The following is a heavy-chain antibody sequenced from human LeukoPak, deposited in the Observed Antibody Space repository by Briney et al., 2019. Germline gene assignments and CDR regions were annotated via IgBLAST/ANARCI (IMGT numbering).Heavy chain of an antibody. CDR2: IYYSGST. Sequence: SETLSLTCAVYGGSFSSYYWSWIRQPPGKGLEWIGYIYYSGSTNYNPSLKSRVTISVDTSKNQFSLKLSSVTAADTAVYYCAHRNYYYYMDVWGKGTTVTISS. CDR3: AHRNYYYYMDV. CDR1: GGSFSSYY. V-gene: IGHV4-59*12. J-gene: IGHJ6*03.